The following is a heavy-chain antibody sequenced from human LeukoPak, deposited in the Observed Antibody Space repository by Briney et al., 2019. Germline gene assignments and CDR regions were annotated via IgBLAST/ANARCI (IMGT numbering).Heavy chain of an antibody. CDR1: GFTFSSYG. CDR3: AKKDYYDSSGSVYYYYGMDV. CDR2: ISYDGSNK. V-gene: IGHV3-30*18. Sequence: QPGGSLRLSCAASGFTFSSYGMHWVRQAPGKGLEWVAVISYDGSNKYYADSVKGRFTISRDNSKNTLYLQMKSLRAEDTAVYYCAKKDYYDSSGSVYYYYGMDVWGQGTTVTVSS. J-gene: IGHJ6*02. D-gene: IGHD3-22*01.